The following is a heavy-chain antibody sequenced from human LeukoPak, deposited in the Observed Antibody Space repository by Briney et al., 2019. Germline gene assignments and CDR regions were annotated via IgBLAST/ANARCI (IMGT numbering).Heavy chain of an antibody. CDR2: IYYSGST. CDR3: ARGAAGTFGY. D-gene: IGHD6-13*01. J-gene: IGHJ4*02. V-gene: IGHV4-31*03. Sequence: SETLSLTCTVSGGSISSGGYYWSWIRQHPGKGLEWIGYIYYSGSTHYNPSLKSRVTISVDTSKNQFSLKLSSVTAADTAVYYCARGAAGTFGYWGQGTLVTVSS. CDR1: GGSISSGGYY.